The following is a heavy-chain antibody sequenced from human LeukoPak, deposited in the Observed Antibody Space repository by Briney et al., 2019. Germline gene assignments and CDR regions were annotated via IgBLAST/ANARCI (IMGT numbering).Heavy chain of an antibody. CDR1: GFTVSSNY. D-gene: IGHD6-19*01. J-gene: IGHJ4*02. CDR3: ARESSSGWYDY. Sequence: PGGSLRLSCAASGFTVSSNYMSWVRQAPGKGLEWVSYISSSSSTIYYADSVKGRFTISRDNAKNSLYLQMNSLRAEDTAVYYCARESSSGWYDYWGQGTLVTVSS. CDR2: ISSSSSTI. V-gene: IGHV3-48*01.